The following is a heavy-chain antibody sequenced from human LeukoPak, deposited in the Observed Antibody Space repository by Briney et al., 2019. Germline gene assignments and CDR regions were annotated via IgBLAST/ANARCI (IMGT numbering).Heavy chain of an antibody. CDR3: AREEGEYYDSSGYLGY. D-gene: IGHD3-22*01. CDR2: IIPIFGTA. J-gene: IGHJ4*02. Sequence: SVKVSCKASGGTFSSYAISWVRQAPGQGLEWMGGIIPIFGTANYAQKFQGRVTITADESTSTAYMELSSLRSEDTAVYYCAREEGEYYDSSGYLGYWGQGTLVTVSS. V-gene: IGHV1-69*13. CDR1: GGTFSSYA.